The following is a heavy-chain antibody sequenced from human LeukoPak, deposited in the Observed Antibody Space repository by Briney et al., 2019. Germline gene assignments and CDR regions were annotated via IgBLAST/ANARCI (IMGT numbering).Heavy chain of an antibody. Sequence: PGGSLRLSCVGSGFTFSRYEMNWVRRAPGKGLEWISYIGSSGSAIYYADSVKGRFTISGDNVRNTLYLQMNSLRAEDTAVYYCAASITMFDYWGQGTLVTVSS. V-gene: IGHV3-48*03. CDR1: GFTFSRYE. CDR3: AASITMFDY. J-gene: IGHJ4*02. CDR2: IGSSGSAI. D-gene: IGHD3-10*01.